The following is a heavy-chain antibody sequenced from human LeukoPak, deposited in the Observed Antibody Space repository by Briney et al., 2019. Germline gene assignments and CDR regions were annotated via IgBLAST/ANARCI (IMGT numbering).Heavy chain of an antibody. V-gene: IGHV3-74*01. CDR2: INSDGSTT. CDR1: GFTFTNNW. J-gene: IGHJ4*02. CDR3: SRDLTA. D-gene: IGHD5-18*01. Sequence: PGGSLRLSCAASGFTFTNNWMHWVRQAPGKGLVWVSRINSDGSTTTYADSVTGRFTISRDNAKNTLYLQMNSLRPEDTAVYYCSRDLTAWGQGTLVTVSS.